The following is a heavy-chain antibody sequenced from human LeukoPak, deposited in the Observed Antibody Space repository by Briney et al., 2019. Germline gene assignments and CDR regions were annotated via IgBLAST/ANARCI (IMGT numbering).Heavy chain of an antibody. Sequence: PGGSLRLSCAASGFTFSSYGMHWVRQAPGKGLEWVAFIRYDGSNKYYADSAKGRFTISRDNAKNSLYLQMNSLRAEDTAVYYCARDKEYSTGWYFDYWGQGTLVTVSS. CDR1: GFTFSSYG. V-gene: IGHV3-30*02. CDR2: IRYDGSNK. J-gene: IGHJ4*02. D-gene: IGHD6-19*01. CDR3: ARDKEYSTGWYFDY.